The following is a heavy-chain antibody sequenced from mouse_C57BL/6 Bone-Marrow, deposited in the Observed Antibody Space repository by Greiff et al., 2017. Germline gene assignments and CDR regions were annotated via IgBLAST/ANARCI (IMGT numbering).Heavy chain of an antibody. D-gene: IGHD1-1*02. Sequence: QVQLQQSGPGLVQPSQSLSITCTVSGFSLTSYGVHWVRQSPGKGLEWLGVIWSGGSTDYNEAFMSRLSITKDNSKSQVFFKMNSLQADDTAIYYCAKKRWMDYWDQGTSVTVSS. V-gene: IGHV2-5*01. CDR3: AKKRWMDY. J-gene: IGHJ4*01. CDR2: IWSGGST. CDR1: GFSLTSYG.